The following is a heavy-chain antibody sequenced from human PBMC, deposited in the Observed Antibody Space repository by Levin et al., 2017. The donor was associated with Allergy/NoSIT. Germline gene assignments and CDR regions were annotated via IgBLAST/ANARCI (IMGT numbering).Heavy chain of an antibody. D-gene: IGHD5-12*01. Sequence: AASVKVSCAASGFTFSSYAMSWVRQAPGKGLEWVSAISGSGGSTYYADSVKGRFTISRDNSKNTLYLQMNSLRAEDTAVYYCAKGVDIVATTRTRNWGQGTLVTVSS. V-gene: IGHV3-23*01. CDR2: ISGSGGST. CDR3: AKGVDIVATTRTRN. J-gene: IGHJ4*02. CDR1: GFTFSSYA.